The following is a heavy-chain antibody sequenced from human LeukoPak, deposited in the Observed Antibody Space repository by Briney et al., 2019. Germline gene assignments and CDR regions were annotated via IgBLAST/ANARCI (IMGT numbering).Heavy chain of an antibody. D-gene: IGHD6-13*01. V-gene: IGHV3-23*01. CDR3: AKARNSSWYYFDY. CDR2: ISGSGGST. J-gene: IGHJ4*02. CDR1: GFTFSNYA. Sequence: GSLRLXCAASGFTFSNYAMSWVRQAPGKGLEWVSAISGSGGSTYYADSVKGRFTISRDNSKNTLYLQMNSLRAEDTAVYYCAKARNSSWYYFDYWGQGTLVTVSS.